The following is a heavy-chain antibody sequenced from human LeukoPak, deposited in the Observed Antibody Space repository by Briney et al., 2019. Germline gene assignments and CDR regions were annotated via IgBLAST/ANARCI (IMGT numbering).Heavy chain of an antibody. J-gene: IGHJ5*02. V-gene: IGHV4-59*01. CDR2: IYYSGST. Sequence: PSETLSLTCTVSGGSISSYYWSWIRQPPGKGLEWIGYIYYSGSTHYNPSLKSRVTISVDTSKNQFSLKLSSVTAADAAVYYCARVRYGDYGIDPWGQGTLVTVSS. D-gene: IGHD4-17*01. CDR1: GGSISSYY. CDR3: ARVRYGDYGIDP.